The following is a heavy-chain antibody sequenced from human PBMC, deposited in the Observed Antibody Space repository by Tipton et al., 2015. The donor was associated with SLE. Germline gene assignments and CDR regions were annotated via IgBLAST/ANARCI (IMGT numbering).Heavy chain of an antibody. V-gene: IGHV4-34*01. CDR2: INHSGST. Sequence: TLSLTCAVYGGSFSGYYWSWIRQPPGKGLEWIGEINHSGSTNYNPSLKSRVTISVDTSKNQFSLKLSSVTAADTAVYYCARSYGEGDFGYWGQGTLVTVSS. CDR3: ARSYGEGDFGY. CDR1: GGSFSGYY. D-gene: IGHD4-17*01. J-gene: IGHJ4*02.